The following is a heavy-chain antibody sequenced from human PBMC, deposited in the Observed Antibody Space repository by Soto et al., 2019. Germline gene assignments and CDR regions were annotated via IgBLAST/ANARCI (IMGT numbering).Heavy chain of an antibody. J-gene: IGHJ4*02. D-gene: IGHD6-25*01. CDR2: IYWDDDK. CDR3: AHRRQGGYYFDY. CDR1: GFSLSTSGVG. V-gene: IGHV2-5*02. Sequence: QITLKESGPTLVKPTQTLTLTCTFSGFSLSTSGVGVGWIRQPPGKALEWLALIYWDDDKRYSPSLKSRLTITKDTSKNQVVLTMTNRDPVDTATYYCAHRRQGGYYFDYWGQGTLVTVSS.